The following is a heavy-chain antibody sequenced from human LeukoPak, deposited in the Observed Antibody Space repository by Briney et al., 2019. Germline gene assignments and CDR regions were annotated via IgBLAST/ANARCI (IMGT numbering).Heavy chain of an antibody. CDR1: GFTFTTYA. J-gene: IGHJ6*04. V-gene: IGHV3-23*01. CDR3: ARGSESYDYYSYGMDV. Sequence: GGSLRLSCAASGFTFTTYAMGWVRQAPGEGLEWVSSIKGGGGDPFYADSVRGRFTISRDKSKNTLYLQLNSLRVEDTAVYYCARGSESYDYYSYGMDVWGKGTTVTVS. CDR2: IKGGGGDP. D-gene: IGHD5-12*01.